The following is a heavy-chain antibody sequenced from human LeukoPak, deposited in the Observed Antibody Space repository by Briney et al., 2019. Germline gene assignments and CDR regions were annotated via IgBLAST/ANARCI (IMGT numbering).Heavy chain of an antibody. CDR1: GGSFSGYY. CDR2: INHSGST. Sequence: PSETLSLTCAVYGGSFSGYYWSWIRQPPGKGLECIGEINHSGSTNYNPSLKSRVTISVDTSKNQFSLKLSSVTAADTAVYYCARGSLKSNCSSTSCYFDYWGQGTLVTVSS. J-gene: IGHJ4*02. V-gene: IGHV4-34*01. D-gene: IGHD2-2*01. CDR3: ARGSLKSNCSSTSCYFDY.